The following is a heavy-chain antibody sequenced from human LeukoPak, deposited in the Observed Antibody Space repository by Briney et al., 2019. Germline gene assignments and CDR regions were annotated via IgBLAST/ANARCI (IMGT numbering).Heavy chain of an antibody. CDR3: ARDRSGGGYGDNYYFDY. Sequence: GSLRLSCAASGFTFSSYWMSWIRQSPGKGLESLGYIYYTGSTNYNPSLKSRVTMSVDTSRNQFFLRLSSVTAADTAVYYCARDRSGGGYGDNYYFDYWGQGTLVTVSS. CDR2: IYYTGST. J-gene: IGHJ4*02. CDR1: GFTFSSYW. D-gene: IGHD4-17*01. V-gene: IGHV4-59*01.